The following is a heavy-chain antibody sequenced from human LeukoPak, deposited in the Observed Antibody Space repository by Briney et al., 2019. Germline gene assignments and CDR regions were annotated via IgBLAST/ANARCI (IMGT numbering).Heavy chain of an antibody. Sequence: PGGSLRLSCVASGFTFSSYGMHWVRQAPGKGLEWVAVISYDGSNKYYADSVKGRFTISRDNSKNTLYLKMNSLRAEDTAVYYCAKVADFDWLFSHFDYWGQGTLVTVSS. CDR3: AKVADFDWLFSHFDY. D-gene: IGHD3-9*01. V-gene: IGHV3-30*18. J-gene: IGHJ4*02. CDR1: GFTFSSYG. CDR2: ISYDGSNK.